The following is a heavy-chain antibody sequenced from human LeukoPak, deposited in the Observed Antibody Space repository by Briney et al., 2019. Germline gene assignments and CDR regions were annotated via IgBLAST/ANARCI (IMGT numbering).Heavy chain of an antibody. Sequence: GGSLRLSCAASGFTFSSYAMSWVRQAPGKGLEWVSAISGSGGSTYYADSVKGRFTISRDNSKNTLYLQMNSLRAEDTAVYYCPKQQLVPTSLYWGQGTLVTVSS. V-gene: IGHV3-23*01. J-gene: IGHJ4*02. D-gene: IGHD6-13*01. CDR2: ISGSGGST. CDR3: PKQQLVPTSLY. CDR1: GFTFSSYA.